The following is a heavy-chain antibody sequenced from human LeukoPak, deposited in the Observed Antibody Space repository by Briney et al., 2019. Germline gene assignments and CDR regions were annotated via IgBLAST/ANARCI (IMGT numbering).Heavy chain of an antibody. CDR3: ARDIGAYYGSGSNWFDP. CDR2: IYYGGST. J-gene: IGHJ5*02. Sequence: SETLSLTCTVSGGSISSSSYYWDWIRQPPGKGLEWIGNIYYGGSTYYNPSLKSRVTISIDTSKNQFSLQLNSVTPEDTAVYYCARDIGAYYGSGSNWFDPWGQGTLVTVSS. D-gene: IGHD3-10*01. V-gene: IGHV4-39*07. CDR1: GGSISSSSYY.